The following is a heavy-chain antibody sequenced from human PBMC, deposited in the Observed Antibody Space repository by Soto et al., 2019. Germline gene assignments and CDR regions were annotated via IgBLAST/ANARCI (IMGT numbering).Heavy chain of an antibody. CDR3: ARAVPWYYDSSGYHN. CDR1: GGSISSGDYY. V-gene: IGHV4-30-4*01. CDR2: IYYSGST. Sequence: TLSLTCTVSGGSISSGDYYWSWIRQPPGKGLEWIGYIYYSGSTYYNPSLKSRVTISVDTSKNQFSLKLSSVTAADTAVYYCARAVPWYYDSSGYHNWGQGTRVTVSS. D-gene: IGHD3-22*01. J-gene: IGHJ4*02.